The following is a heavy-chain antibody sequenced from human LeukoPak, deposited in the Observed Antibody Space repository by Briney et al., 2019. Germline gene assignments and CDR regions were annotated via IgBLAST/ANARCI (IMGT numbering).Heavy chain of an antibody. CDR1: GFTFSDYN. V-gene: IGHV3-48*04. CDR2: ISTHSTSI. D-gene: IGHD3-9*01. J-gene: IGHJ6*02. CDR3: ARFYDILTGYYLMPYYYGMDV. Sequence: PWGSLRLSCAASGFTFSDYNMNWYRQAPGKRLDWVSYISTHSTSIYYADSVKGRFTISRDNAKNSLYLQMNSLRAEDTAVYYCARFYDILTGYYLMPYYYGMDVWGQGTTVTVSS.